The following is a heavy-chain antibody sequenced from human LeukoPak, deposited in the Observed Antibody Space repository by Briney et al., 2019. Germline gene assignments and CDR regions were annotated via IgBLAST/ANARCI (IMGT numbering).Heavy chain of an antibody. Sequence: GGSLRLSCAASDFTFSSYAMHWVRQAPGKGLEWVAVISYDGSNEYYADSVKGRFTISRDNAKNSLYLQINSLRAEDTALYYCAKDSYSSLLGIDYWGQGTLVTVSS. J-gene: IGHJ4*02. V-gene: IGHV3-30*18. CDR1: DFTFSSYA. CDR3: AKDSYSSLLGIDY. D-gene: IGHD6-13*01. CDR2: ISYDGSNE.